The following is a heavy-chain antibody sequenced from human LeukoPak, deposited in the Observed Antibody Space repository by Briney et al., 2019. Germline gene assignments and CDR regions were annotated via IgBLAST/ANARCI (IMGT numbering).Heavy chain of an antibody. CDR2: IYPGDSDT. D-gene: IGHD3-22*01. Sequence: GESLKISCKGSGYSFTSYWIGWVRQMPGKGLEWMGIIYPGDSDTRYSPSFQGQVTISADKSISTAYLQWSNLKASDTAMYYCARNYYDSSGYYDDAFDIWGQGTMVTVSS. CDR3: ARNYYDSSGYYDDAFDI. CDR1: GYSFTSYW. V-gene: IGHV5-51*01. J-gene: IGHJ3*02.